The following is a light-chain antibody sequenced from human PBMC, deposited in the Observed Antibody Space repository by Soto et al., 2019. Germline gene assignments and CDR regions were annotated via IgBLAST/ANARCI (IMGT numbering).Light chain of an antibody. CDR2: GAS. Sequence: EIVFTQSPGTLSLSPGERATLSCRASQTITSTYLAWYQQKPGQAPRLLLYGASSRATGNPDRFSGSGSGTDFTLTISRLEPEDFAVYYCQWYGYSPRTFGQGTTLEIK. J-gene: IGKJ2*01. CDR1: QTITSTY. V-gene: IGKV3-20*01. CDR3: QWYGYSPRT.